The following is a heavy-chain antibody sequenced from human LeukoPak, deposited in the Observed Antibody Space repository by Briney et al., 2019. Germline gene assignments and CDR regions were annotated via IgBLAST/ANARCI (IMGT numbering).Heavy chain of an antibody. D-gene: IGHD7-27*01. V-gene: IGHV1-2*02. CDR3: ARDGNWGSLRGAFDI. J-gene: IGHJ3*02. CDR1: GYTFTVYY. Sequence: GASVKVSCKASGYTFTVYYLHWVRQAPGQGLEWMGWINPNSGGSNYAQKFQGRVTMTRDTSIGTAYMELSRLRSDDTAVYYCARDGNWGSLRGAFDIWGQGTIVTVSS. CDR2: INPNSGGS.